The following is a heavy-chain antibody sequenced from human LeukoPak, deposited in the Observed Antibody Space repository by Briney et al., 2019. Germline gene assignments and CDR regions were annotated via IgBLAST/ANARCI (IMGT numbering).Heavy chain of an antibody. CDR1: GGSISSNDYY. CDR2: IYYSGST. V-gene: IGHV4-61*08. Sequence: SETLSLTCTVSGGSISSNDYYWSWIRQPPGKGLEWIGYIYYSGSTNYNPSLKSRVTISVDTSKNQFSLKLSSVTAADTAVYYCARDRDYYGSGSVDMRVGYYYYYGMDVWGQGTTVTVSS. D-gene: IGHD3-10*01. J-gene: IGHJ6*02. CDR3: ARDRDYYGSGSVDMRVGYYYYYGMDV.